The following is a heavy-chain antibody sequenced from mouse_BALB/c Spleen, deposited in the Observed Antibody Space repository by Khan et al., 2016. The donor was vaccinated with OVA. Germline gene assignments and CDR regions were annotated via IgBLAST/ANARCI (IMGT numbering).Heavy chain of an antibody. CDR3: TRDRIAY. CDR2: INPTSGYT. CDR1: GYTFTTYW. Sequence: VQLQESGAELAKPGASVKMSCKASGYTFTTYWMHWVKQRPGQGLEWIGYINPTSGYTDYNEKFKDRATLSADKSSSTAYMQLSSLTSEDSAVYCGTRDRIAYWGQGTTVTVS. J-gene: IGHJ2*01. V-gene: IGHV1-7*01.